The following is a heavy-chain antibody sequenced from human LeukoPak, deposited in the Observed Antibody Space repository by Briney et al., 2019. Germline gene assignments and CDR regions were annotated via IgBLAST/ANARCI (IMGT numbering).Heavy chain of an antibody. CDR2: MNPNSGNT. D-gene: IGHD2-2*01. J-gene: IGHJ4*02. CDR3: ARGDIVVVPAASKGFDY. V-gene: IGHV1-8*01. CDR1: GYTFTSYD. Sequence: ASVTVSCKASGYTFTSYDINWVRQATGQGLEWMGWMNPNSGNTGYAQKFQGRVTMTRNTPISTAYMELSSLRSEDTAVYYCARGDIVVVPAASKGFDYWGQGTLVTVSS.